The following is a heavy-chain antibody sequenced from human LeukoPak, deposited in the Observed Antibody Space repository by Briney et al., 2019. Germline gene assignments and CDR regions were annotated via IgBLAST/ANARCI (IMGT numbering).Heavy chain of an antibody. D-gene: IGHD2-15*01. CDR3: ARELQEVGVVATYFDY. Sequence: PSETLSLTCTVSGGFISSYYWNWIRQTPGKGLEWIGSIYSSGNTNYNPSLKSRVTISVDTSKNQFSLKLSSVTAADTAVYYCARELQEVGVVATYFDYWGQGTLVTVSS. J-gene: IGHJ4*02. V-gene: IGHV4-59*01. CDR1: GGFISSYY. CDR2: IYSSGNT.